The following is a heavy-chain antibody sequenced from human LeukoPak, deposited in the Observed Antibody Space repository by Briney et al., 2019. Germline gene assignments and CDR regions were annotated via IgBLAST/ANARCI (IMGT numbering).Heavy chain of an antibody. J-gene: IGHJ6*02. CDR2: INSDGKTT. CDR3: ARDRYGMDV. V-gene: IGHV3-74*01. Sequence: GGSLRLSCAASGFTFSNSWMHWVRQAPGKGLVWVSRINSDGKTTTYADSVKGRFTISRDNAKNTLYLQMNSPRAEDTAVYYCARDRYGMDVWGQGTTVTVSS. CDR1: GFTFSNSW.